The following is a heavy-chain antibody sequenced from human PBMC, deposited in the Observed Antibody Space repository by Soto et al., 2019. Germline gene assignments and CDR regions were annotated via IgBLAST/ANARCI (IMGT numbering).Heavy chain of an antibody. CDR3: AREKGYGSSWYVDY. V-gene: IGHV4-31*03. CDR2: IYYSGST. CDR1: GGSISSGGYY. J-gene: IGHJ4*02. Sequence: SETLSLTCTVSGGSISSGGYYWSWIRQHPGKGLEWIGYIYYSGSTYYNPSLKSRVTISVDTSKNQFSLKLSSVTAADTAVYYCAREKGYGSSWYVDYWGQGTLVTVSS. D-gene: IGHD6-13*01.